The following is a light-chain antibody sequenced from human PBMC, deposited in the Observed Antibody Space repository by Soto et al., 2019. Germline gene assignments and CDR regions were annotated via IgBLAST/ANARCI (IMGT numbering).Light chain of an antibody. CDR1: SSNIGINY. CDR3: VGWDYSRSGYV. CDR2: RNN. V-gene: IGLV1-47*01. Sequence: QSVLTQPPSASGTPGQRVTISCSGSSSNIGINYVYWFQQLPGTAPKLLIHRNNQRPSGVPDRFSGSKSGASASLAISGLRSEDEADYYCVGWDYSRSGYVFGTGTKVTV. J-gene: IGLJ1*01.